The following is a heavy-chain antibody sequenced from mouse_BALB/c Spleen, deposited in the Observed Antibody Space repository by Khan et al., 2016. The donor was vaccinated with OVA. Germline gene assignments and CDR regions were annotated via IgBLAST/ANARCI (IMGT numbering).Heavy chain of an antibody. V-gene: IGHV5-4*02. CDR1: GFTFSDYY. J-gene: IGHJ3*01. CDR2: ISDGGSYT. D-gene: IGHD2-1*01. Sequence: EVELVESGGGLVKPGGSLKLSCAASGFTFSDYYMYWVRQTPEKRLEWVATISDGGSYTYYPDSVKGRFTISRDDAKNQLYLQMSSLQSEDTAMYYRARGYYGNPFAYWGQGTLVTVSA. CDR3: ARGYYGNPFAY.